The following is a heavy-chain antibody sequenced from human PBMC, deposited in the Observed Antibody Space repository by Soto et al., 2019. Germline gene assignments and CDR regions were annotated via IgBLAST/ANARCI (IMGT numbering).Heavy chain of an antibody. CDR2: IVVGSGNT. J-gene: IGHJ4*02. V-gene: IGHV1-58*01. Sequence: QMQLVQSGPEVKKPGTSVKVSCKASGFTFTSSAVQWVRQARGQRLEWIGWIVVGSGNTNYAQKFQERVTITRDMSTSTAYMELSSLRSEDTAVYYCAADAYCGGDCYSPYYFDYWGQGTLVTVSS. D-gene: IGHD2-21*02. CDR3: AADAYCGGDCYSPYYFDY. CDR1: GFTFTSSA.